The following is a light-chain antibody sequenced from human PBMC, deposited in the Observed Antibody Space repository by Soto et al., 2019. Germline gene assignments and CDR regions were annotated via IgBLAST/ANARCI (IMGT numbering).Light chain of an antibody. V-gene: IGKV3-20*01. CDR1: QSVNSSY. Sequence: EIVLTQAPGTLSLSPGDRATLSCRASQSVNSSYLAWYQQKPGQAPRLLIYGASNRATDIPYRFSASGSGTDFTLTITRLEAEDFAVYYCQKYDSTPPTFGQGTKVEVK. CDR3: QKYDSTPPT. J-gene: IGKJ1*01. CDR2: GAS.